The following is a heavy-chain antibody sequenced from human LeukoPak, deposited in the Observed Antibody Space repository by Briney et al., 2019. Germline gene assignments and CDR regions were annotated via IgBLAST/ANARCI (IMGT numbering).Heavy chain of an antibody. Sequence: ASVKVSCKASGGTFSSYAISWVRQAPGQGLEWMGGIIPIFGTANYAQKFQGRVTITTDESTSTAYMELSSLRSEDTAVYYCARGGWNDVVGAFDIWGQGTMVTVSS. CDR3: ARGGWNDVVGAFDI. V-gene: IGHV1-69*05. J-gene: IGHJ3*02. CDR1: GGTFSSYA. CDR2: IIPIFGTA. D-gene: IGHD1-1*01.